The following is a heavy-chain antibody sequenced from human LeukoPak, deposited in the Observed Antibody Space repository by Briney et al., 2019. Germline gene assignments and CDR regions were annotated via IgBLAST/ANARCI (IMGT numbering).Heavy chain of an antibody. CDR1: GYTFTSYY. V-gene: IGHV1-46*01. J-gene: IGHJ4*02. CDR2: INPSGGST. D-gene: IGHD3-22*01. Sequence: ASVKVSCKASGYTFTSYYMHWVRQAPGQGLEWMGIINPSGGSTSYAQKFQGRVTMTSDTSTSTVYMELSSLRSEDTAVYYCARGMIVVVSTPEGFDYWGQGTLVTVSS. CDR3: ARGMIVVVSTPEGFDY.